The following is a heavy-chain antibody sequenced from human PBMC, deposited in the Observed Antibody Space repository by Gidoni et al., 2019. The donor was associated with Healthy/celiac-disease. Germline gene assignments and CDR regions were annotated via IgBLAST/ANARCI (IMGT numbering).Heavy chain of an antibody. CDR3: ARVVGSSTDGGDY. D-gene: IGHD2-2*01. V-gene: IGHV1-2*02. CDR1: GYPFTGYY. CDR2: INPNSGGT. J-gene: IGHJ4*02. Sequence: QVQLVQPGAEVKKPGASVTVSCKASGYPFTGYYMHWVRQAPGQGLEWMGWINPNSGGTNYAQKFQGRVTMTRDTSISTAYMELSRLRSDDTAVYYCARVVGSSTDGGDYWGQGTLVTVSS.